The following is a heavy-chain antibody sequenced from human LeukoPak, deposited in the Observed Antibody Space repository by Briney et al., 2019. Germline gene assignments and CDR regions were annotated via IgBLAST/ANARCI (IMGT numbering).Heavy chain of an antibody. J-gene: IGHJ4*02. CDR2: ISYDGSNK. CDR1: GFTFSSYG. V-gene: IGHV3-30*18. CDR3: AKVPRPYSYGYYFDY. Sequence: GRSLRLSCAASGFTFSSYGMHWVRQAPGKGLEWVAVISYDGSNKYYADSVKGRFTISRDNSKNTLYLQMNSLRAEDTAVYYCAKVPRPYSYGYYFDYWGQGTLVTVSS. D-gene: IGHD5-18*01.